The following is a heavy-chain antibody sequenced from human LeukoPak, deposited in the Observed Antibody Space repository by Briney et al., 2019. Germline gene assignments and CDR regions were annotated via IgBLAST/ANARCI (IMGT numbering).Heavy chain of an antibody. D-gene: IGHD6-13*01. CDR1: GGSISSGGYS. V-gene: IGHV4-30-2*01. CDR3: ARRLAAAGRNWYFVL. Sequence: SETLSLTCAVSGGSISSGGYSWSWIRQPPGKGLEWIGYIYHSGSTYYNPSLKSRVTISVDRSKNQFSLKLSSVTAADTAVYYCARRLAAAGRNWYFVLWGRGTLVTVSS. J-gene: IGHJ2*01. CDR2: IYHSGST.